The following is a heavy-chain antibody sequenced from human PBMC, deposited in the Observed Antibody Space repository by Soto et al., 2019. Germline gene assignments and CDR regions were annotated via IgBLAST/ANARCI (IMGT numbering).Heavy chain of an antibody. D-gene: IGHD2-2*01. CDR3: ARDPGPRSASIRGLGWFDP. Sequence: EMLLVESGGGLVQPGGSLRLSCVASGFTFSGYWMSWVRQAPGKGLEWVANINRDGSEEHYVDSVKGRFTISRDNAKNAVYLQMDSLRGDDSAVYYWARDPGPRSASIRGLGWFDPWGQGTLVTVSS. J-gene: IGHJ5*02. CDR2: INRDGSEE. CDR1: GFTFSGYW. V-gene: IGHV3-7*03.